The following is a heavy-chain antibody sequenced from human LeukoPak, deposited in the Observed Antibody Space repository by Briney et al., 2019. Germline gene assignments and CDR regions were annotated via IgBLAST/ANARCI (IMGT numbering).Heavy chain of an antibody. CDR1: GFTLSTYE. D-gene: IGHD3-3*01. V-gene: IGHV3-21*01. CDR3: ARSTGPPFWSGYSMYYFDY. Sequence: GGSLRHSCAASGFTLSTYEMSWVRQVPGKGLEWVSSISSSSSYIYYADSVKGRFTISRDNAKHSLYLQMNSLRAEDTAVYYCARSTGPPFWSGYSMYYFDYWGQGTLVTVSS. J-gene: IGHJ4*02. CDR2: ISSSSSYI.